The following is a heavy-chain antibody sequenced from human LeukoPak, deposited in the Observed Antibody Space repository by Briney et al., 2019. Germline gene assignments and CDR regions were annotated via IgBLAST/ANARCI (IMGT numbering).Heavy chain of an antibody. Sequence: HPGGSLRLSCAASGFAFSSYAMSWVRQAPGKGLEWVSAISGSGGSTYYADSVKGRFTISRDNSKNTLYLQMNSLRAEDTAVYYCAKGGGPAARFVSWFDPWGQGTLVTVSS. J-gene: IGHJ5*02. CDR2: ISGSGGST. CDR3: AKGGGPAARFVSWFDP. V-gene: IGHV3-23*01. CDR1: GFAFSSYA. D-gene: IGHD2-2*01.